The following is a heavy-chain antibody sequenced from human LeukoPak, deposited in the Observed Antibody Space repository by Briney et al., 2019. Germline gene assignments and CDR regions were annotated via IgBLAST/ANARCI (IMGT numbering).Heavy chain of an antibody. Sequence: SETLSLTCTVSGGSISSYYWSWIRQPPGKGLEWIGYIYYSGSTNYNPSLKSRVTISVDTSKNQFSLKLSSVTAADTAVYYCARHTAEGIGDAFDIWGQGTMVTVSS. CDR2: IYYSGST. CDR3: ARHTAEGIGDAFDI. CDR1: GGSISSYY. V-gene: IGHV4-59*08. D-gene: IGHD4-17*01. J-gene: IGHJ3*02.